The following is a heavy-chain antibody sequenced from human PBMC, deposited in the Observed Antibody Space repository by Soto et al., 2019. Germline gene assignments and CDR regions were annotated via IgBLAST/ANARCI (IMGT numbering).Heavy chain of an antibody. V-gene: IGHV3-21*04. CDR2: ISSASLYI. Sequence: EVQLVESGGGLVKPGGSLRLSCAASGFTFSTYSMNWVLQAPGKGLEWVAAISSASLYIYYAASLKGGFTISRDNAKNSLYLQMNSLGAGETALYYCARVAVPGYYGSGSYVKWGQGTLVTVSS. D-gene: IGHD3-10*01. CDR3: ARVAVPGYYGSGSYVK. CDR1: GFTFSTYS. J-gene: IGHJ4*02.